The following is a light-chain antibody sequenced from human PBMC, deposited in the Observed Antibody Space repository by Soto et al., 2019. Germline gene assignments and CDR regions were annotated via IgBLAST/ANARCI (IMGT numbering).Light chain of an antibody. J-gene: IGKJ5*01. CDR3: QQFNNPIT. CDR2: DAS. V-gene: IGKV1D-13*01. CDR1: QGISSA. Sequence: AIQLTQSPSSLSASVGDRVTITCRASQGISSALAWYQQTPGKAPKLLIYDASSLESGVPSRFSGSGSGTDFTLTISSLQPEDFATYYCQQFNNPITFGQGTRLEI.